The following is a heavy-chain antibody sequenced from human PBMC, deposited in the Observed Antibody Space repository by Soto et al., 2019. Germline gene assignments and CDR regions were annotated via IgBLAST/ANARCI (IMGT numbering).Heavy chain of an antibody. CDR2: IYYSGST. CDR3: ARHEPEGYSDWLAVGYYYGMDV. J-gene: IGHJ6*02. Sequence: PSETLSLTCTVSGGSISSSSYYWGWIRQPPGKGLEWIGSIYYSGSTYYNPSLKSRDTISVDTSKNQFSLKLSSVTAADTAVYYCARHEPEGYSDWLAVGYYYGMDVWGQGTTVTVS. V-gene: IGHV4-39*01. CDR1: GGSISSSSYY. D-gene: IGHD3-9*01.